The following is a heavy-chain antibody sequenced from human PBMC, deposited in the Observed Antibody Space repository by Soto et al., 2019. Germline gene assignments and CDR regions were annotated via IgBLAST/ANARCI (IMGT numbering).Heavy chain of an antibody. CDR2: IYYSGST. CDR1: GGSISSSSYY. V-gene: IGHV4-39*01. Sequence: PSETLSLTCTVSGGSISSSSYYWGWIRQPPGKGLEWIGSIYYSGSTYYNPSLKSRVTISVDTSKNQFSLKLSSVTAADTAVYYCARGVVTMVRGVIINMWFDPWGQGTLVTVSS. J-gene: IGHJ5*02. D-gene: IGHD3-10*01. CDR3: ARGVVTMVRGVIINMWFDP.